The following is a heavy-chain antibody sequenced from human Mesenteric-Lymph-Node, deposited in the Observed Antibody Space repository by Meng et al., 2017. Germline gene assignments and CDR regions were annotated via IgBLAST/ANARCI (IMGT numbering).Heavy chain of an antibody. CDR1: GGSFSGYY. CDR2: INHSGST. J-gene: IGHJ4*02. D-gene: IGHD3-10*01. Sequence: QSQLQQWGAGLLKPSETLSLTCAVYGGSFSGYYWSWIRQPPGKGLEWIGEINHSGSTNYNPSLKSRVTMFVDTSKNQFSLMLTSVTATDTAVYYCARRRGGSGRDCWGQGTLVTVSS. CDR3: ARRRGGSGRDC. V-gene: IGHV4-34*01.